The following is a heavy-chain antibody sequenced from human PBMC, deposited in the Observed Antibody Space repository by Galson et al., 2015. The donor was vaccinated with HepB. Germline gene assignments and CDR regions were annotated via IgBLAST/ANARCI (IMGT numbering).Heavy chain of an antibody. Sequence: SLRLSCAASGFTFSDYYMSWIRQAPGKGLEWVSYISSSGSTIYYADSVKGRFTISRDNAKNSLYLQMNSLRAEDTAVYYCARYFYGSGSYYGNYYYYYMDVWGKGTTVTVSS. CDR1: GFTFSDYY. CDR3: ARYFYGSGSYYGNYYYYYMDV. J-gene: IGHJ6*03. D-gene: IGHD3-10*01. CDR2: ISSSGSTI. V-gene: IGHV3-11*01.